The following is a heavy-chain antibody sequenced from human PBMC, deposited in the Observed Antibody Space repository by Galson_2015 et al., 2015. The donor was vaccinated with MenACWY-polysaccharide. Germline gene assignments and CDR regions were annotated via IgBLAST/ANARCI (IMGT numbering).Heavy chain of an antibody. V-gene: IGHV3-23*01. J-gene: IGHJ4*02. Sequence: SLRLSCAASGFTFSNHAMSWVRQAPGKGLEWVSTISFGGGSTYYANSVKGRFTISRDNSRDTLYMQLNSLRAEDTAVYYCAKVGPVNCYVDYWGQGTLVTVSS. D-gene: IGHD1-1*01. CDR1: GFTFSNHA. CDR3: AKVGPVNCYVDY. CDR2: ISFGGGST.